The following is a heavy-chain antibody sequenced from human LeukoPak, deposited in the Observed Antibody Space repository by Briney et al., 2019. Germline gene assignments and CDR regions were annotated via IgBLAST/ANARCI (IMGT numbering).Heavy chain of an antibody. J-gene: IGHJ6*03. D-gene: IGHD5-18*01. CDR1: GGTFSGYA. V-gene: IGHV1-69*05. Sequence: SVKVSCKASGGTFSGYAISWVRQAPGQGLEWMGRIIPIFGTANYAQKFQGRVTITTDESTSTAYMELSSLRSEDTAVYYCARDSGYSYGYGSAYYYYYYMDVWGKGTTVTVSS. CDR3: ARDSGYSYGYGSAYYYYYYMDV. CDR2: IIPIFGTA.